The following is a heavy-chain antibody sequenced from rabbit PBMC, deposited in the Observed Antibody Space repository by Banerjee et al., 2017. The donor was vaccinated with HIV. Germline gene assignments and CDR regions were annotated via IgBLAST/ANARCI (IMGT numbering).Heavy chain of an antibody. CDR1: GIDFSSGYY. V-gene: IGHV1S40*01. CDR3: ARGVYTVVGFLSSVAYYYGMDL. Sequence: QSLEESGGDLVKPGASLTLTCTASGIDFSSGYYMCWVRQAPGKGLEWIACIVAGSSGSTYYASWAKGRFTISKTSSTTVTLQMTSLTAADTATYFCARGVYTVVGFLSSVAYYYGMDLWGQGTLVTVS. J-gene: IGHJ6*01. D-gene: IGHD1-1*01. CDR2: IVAGSSGST.